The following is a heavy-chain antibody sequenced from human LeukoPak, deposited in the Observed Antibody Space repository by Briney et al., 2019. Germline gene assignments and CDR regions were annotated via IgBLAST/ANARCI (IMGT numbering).Heavy chain of an antibody. D-gene: IGHD5-24*01. CDR2: ISAYNGNT. CDR3: ARDRRWLQCQADY. V-gene: IGHV1-18*04. J-gene: IGHJ4*02. Sequence: GASVKVSCKASGYTFTGYYMHWVRQAPGQGLEWMGWISAYNGNTNYAQKLQGRVTMTTDTSTSTAYMELRSLRSDDTAVYYCARDRRWLQCQADYWGQGTLVTVSS. CDR1: GYTFTGYY.